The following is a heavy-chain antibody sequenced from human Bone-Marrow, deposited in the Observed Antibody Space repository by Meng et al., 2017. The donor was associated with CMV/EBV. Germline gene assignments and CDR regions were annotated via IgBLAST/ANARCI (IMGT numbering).Heavy chain of an antibody. CDR3: VKERLTRSHSSFDS. J-gene: IGHJ4*02. CDR1: GLTFSADW. CDR2: IREDGRDK. Sequence: GESLKISCAASGLTFSADWMSWIRHIPEKGLEWVANIREDGRDKYYIDSVKGRFAISRDNAKNSLYLQMNSLTAEDTAVYYCVKERLTRSHSSFDSWGQGTLVTVSS. V-gene: IGHV3-7*01. D-gene: IGHD2-15*01.